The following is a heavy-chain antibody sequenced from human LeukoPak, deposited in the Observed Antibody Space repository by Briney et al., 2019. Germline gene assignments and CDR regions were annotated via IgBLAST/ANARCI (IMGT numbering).Heavy chain of an antibody. V-gene: IGHV6-1*01. J-gene: IGHJ6*02. CDR1: GDSFSSNSAA. Sequence: SQTLSLTCAISGDSFSSNSAAWNWIRQSPSRGLEWLGRTYYRSKWYNDYAVSVKSRITINPDTSKNQFSLQLNSVTPEDTAVYYCARVLSIAAAGFYYYGMDVWGQGTTVTVSS. CDR3: ARVLSIAAAGFYYYGMDV. D-gene: IGHD6-13*01. CDR2: TYYRSKWYN.